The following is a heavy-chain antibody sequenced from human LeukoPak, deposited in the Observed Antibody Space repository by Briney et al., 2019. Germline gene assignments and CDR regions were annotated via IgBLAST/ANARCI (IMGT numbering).Heavy chain of an antibody. D-gene: IGHD4-17*01. CDR3: TRGRATVTTHWLDP. CDR2: MNPNSGNT. Sequence: ASVKVSCKASGYTFTNYDINWVRQATGQGLEWMGWMNPNSGNTAYAQKLQGRVTITTSTSISTAYMELSSLRTDDTAVYYCTRGRATVTTHWLDPWGQGTLVTVSS. J-gene: IGHJ5*02. V-gene: IGHV1-8*03. CDR1: GYTFTNYD.